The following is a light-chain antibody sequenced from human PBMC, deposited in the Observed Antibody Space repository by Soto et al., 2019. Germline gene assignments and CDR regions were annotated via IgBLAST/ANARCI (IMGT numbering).Light chain of an antibody. CDR1: QSVSTR. CDR3: QQYQSYSET. J-gene: IGKJ1*01. V-gene: IGKV1-5*01. Sequence: DIPMTQSPSTLSASVGDRVTITCRASQSVSTRLAWYQQKPGEAPKLLIYDASSLQTGVPPRFSGSGSGAEFTLTISSLQPDDFATYYCQQYQSYSETFGHGTKVEIK. CDR2: DAS.